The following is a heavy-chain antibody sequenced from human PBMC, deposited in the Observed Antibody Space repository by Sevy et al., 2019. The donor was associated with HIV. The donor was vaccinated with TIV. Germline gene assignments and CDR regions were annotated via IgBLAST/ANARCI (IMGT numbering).Heavy chain of an antibody. D-gene: IGHD6-19*01. CDR1: GFTFSSYG. V-gene: IGHV3-30*18. CDR2: ISYDGSNK. CDR3: AKDFTPGYSSGWYYFDY. J-gene: IGHJ4*02. Sequence: GGSLRLSCAASGFTFSSYGMHWVRQAPGKGLEWVAVISYDGSNKYYADSVKGRFTISRDNSKNTLYLQMNSLRAEDTAVCYCAKDFTPGYSSGWYYFDYWGQGTLVTVSS.